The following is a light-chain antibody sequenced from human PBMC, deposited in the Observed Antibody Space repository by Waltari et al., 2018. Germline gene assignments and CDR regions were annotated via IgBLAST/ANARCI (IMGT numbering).Light chain of an antibody. CDR3: QARAPGIRV. CDR2: LHSDGSP. J-gene: IGLJ3*02. Sequence: QLVLTQSPSAPASLGASVRLTCTLSSGHSTYAIAWHQHQPEKGPRYLLTLHSDGSPTRGVGIPDRFSGSSSGAVRYLTISSLQTEDEADYYCQARAPGIRVFGGGTKLTVL. CDR1: SGHSTYA. V-gene: IGLV4-69*01.